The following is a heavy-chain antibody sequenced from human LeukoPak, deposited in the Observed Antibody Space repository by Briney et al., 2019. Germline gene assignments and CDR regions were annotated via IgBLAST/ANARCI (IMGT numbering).Heavy chain of an antibody. Sequence: GGSLRLSCAASGFTFSSYAMSWVRQAPGKGLEWVSAISGSGGSTYYAGSVKGRFTISRDNSKNTLYLQMNSLRAEDTAVYYCAKTYCGGDCLLGAFDIWGQGTMVTVSS. CDR3: AKTYCGGDCLLGAFDI. J-gene: IGHJ3*02. CDR2: ISGSGGST. V-gene: IGHV3-23*01. D-gene: IGHD2-21*01. CDR1: GFTFSSYA.